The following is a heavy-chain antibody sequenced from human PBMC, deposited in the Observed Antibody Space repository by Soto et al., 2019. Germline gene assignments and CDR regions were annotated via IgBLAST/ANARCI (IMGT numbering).Heavy chain of an antibody. D-gene: IGHD5-12*01. CDR1: GFTFSSYS. J-gene: IGHJ4*02. CDR3: AREVSKYSGCDVDY. CDR2: ISSSSSYI. V-gene: IGHV3-21*01. Sequence: EVQLVESGGGLVKPGGSLRLSCAASGFTFSSYSMNWVRQAPGKGLEWVSSISSSSSYIYYADSVKGRFTISRDNAKNSLYLQKNSRRADDTAVYYCAREVSKYSGCDVDYWGQGTLVTVSS.